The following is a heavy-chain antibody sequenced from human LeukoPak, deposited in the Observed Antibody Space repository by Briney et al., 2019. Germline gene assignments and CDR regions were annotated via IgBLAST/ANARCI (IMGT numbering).Heavy chain of an antibody. V-gene: IGHV3-21*01. Sequence: GGSLRPSCAASGFTFSSYSMNWVRQAPGKGLEWVSSIGSSSSYIYYADSVKGRFTISRDNAKNSPHLQTNSLRAEDTAVYYCAASTKHTAMVDYWGQGTLVTVSS. D-gene: IGHD5-18*01. CDR3: AASTKHTAMVDY. CDR1: GFTFSSYS. CDR2: IGSSSSYI. J-gene: IGHJ4*02.